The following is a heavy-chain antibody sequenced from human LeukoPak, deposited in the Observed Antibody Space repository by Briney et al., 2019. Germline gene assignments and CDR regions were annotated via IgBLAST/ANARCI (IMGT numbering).Heavy chain of an antibody. CDR2: SIPIFGTA. D-gene: IGHD2-15*01. CDR1: GGTFSSYT. CDR3: AVVSSYYFDY. Sequence: SVKVSCKASGGTFSSYTFSWVRQAPGQGLERMGRSIPIFGTANYAQKFQDRVTISTDESTSTAYMELSSLRSEDTAMYYCAVVSSYYFDYWGQGTLVTVSS. V-gene: IGHV1-69*05. J-gene: IGHJ4*02.